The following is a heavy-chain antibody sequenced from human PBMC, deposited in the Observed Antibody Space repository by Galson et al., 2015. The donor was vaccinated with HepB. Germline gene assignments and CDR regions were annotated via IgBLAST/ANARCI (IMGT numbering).Heavy chain of an antibody. Sequence: SLRLSCAASGFIFSNYAMSWVRQAPGKGLEWVALMSPDGSQVYYGDSVKGRFTISRDNSKNTLYLDMKSLSAVDTALYYCAKDFSGTMNLWGQGTLVTVSS. D-gene: IGHD1-26*01. CDR2: MSPDGSQV. V-gene: IGHV3-30*18. J-gene: IGHJ5*02. CDR1: GFIFSNYA. CDR3: AKDFSGTMNL.